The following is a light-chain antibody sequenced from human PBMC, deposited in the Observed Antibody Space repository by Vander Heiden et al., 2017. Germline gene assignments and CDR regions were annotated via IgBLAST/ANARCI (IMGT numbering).Light chain of an antibody. Sequence: DIVMTQSPLSLPVTPGEPASISCRSSESLLHSNGYNYLDWYLQKPGQSPQLLIYLGFNRASGVPDRYSGRGSGTDFTLKISRVEAEDVGIYYCRQALQTPWTFGQGTKVEIK. V-gene: IGKV2-28*01. CDR3: RQALQTPWT. J-gene: IGKJ1*01. CDR2: LGF. CDR1: ESLLHSNGYNY.